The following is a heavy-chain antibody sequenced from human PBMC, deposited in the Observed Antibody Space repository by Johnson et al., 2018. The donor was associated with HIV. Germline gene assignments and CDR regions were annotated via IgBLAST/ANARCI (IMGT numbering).Heavy chain of an antibody. V-gene: IGHV3-30*02. CDR2: IRYDGSNK. CDR1: GFTFSTYG. Sequence: QVQLVESGGGLVKPGGSLRLSCAASGFTFSTYGMHWARQAPGKGLEWVAFIRYDGSNKYYADSVKGRFTISRDNSKNTLYLQMNSLRAEDTAVYYCAKGIFNYDDKWGDAFDIWGQGTMVTVS. CDR3: AKGIFNYDDKWGDAFDI. D-gene: IGHD3-16*01. J-gene: IGHJ3*02.